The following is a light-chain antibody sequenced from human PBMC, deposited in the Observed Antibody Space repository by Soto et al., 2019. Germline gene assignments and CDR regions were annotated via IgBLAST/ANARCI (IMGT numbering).Light chain of an antibody. J-gene: IGLJ1*01. CDR2: SNN. V-gene: IGLV1-44*01. CDR1: SSNIGSNT. Sequence: QSVLTQPPSASGTPGQRVTISCSGSSSNIGSNTVNWYRQLPGTAPKLLIYSNNQRPSGVPDRFSGSKSGTSASLAISGLQSEDEADYYCAAWDDSLSEVFGTGTKVTVL. CDR3: AAWDDSLSEV.